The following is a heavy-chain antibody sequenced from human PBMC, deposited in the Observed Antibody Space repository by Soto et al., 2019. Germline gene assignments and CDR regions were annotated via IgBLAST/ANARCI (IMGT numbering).Heavy chain of an antibody. V-gene: IGHV4-59*11. CDR1: GGSISGRY. J-gene: IGHJ4*02. Sequence: PSETLSLTCTVSGGSISGRYWGWIRQAPGKTLEWIGHVHSGGNTNYNPSLRSRLTVSADTSRNRFSLKLTSVTAADMAIYYCTRVLDHGSSDSWGPGTLVTLSS. D-gene: IGHD5-12*01. CDR2: VHSGGNT. CDR3: TRVLDHGSSDS.